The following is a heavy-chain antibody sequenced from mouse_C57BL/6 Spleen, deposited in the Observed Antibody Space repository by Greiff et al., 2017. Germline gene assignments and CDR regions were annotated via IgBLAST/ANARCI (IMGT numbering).Heavy chain of an antibody. CDR3: ARSYYSNLYYAMDY. D-gene: IGHD2-5*01. Sequence: QVQLQQPGAELVRPGSSVKLSCKASGYTFTSYWMDWVKQRPGQGLEWIGNIYPSDSETHYNQKFKDKATLTVDKSSSTAYMQLSSLTSEDSAVYYCARSYYSNLYYAMDYWGQGTSVTVSS. CDR2: IYPSDSET. V-gene: IGHV1-61*01. J-gene: IGHJ4*01. CDR1: GYTFTSYW.